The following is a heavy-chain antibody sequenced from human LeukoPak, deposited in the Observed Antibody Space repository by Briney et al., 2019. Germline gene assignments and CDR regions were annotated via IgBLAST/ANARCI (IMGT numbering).Heavy chain of an antibody. V-gene: IGHV1-46*01. J-gene: IGHJ4*02. CDR3: ARVNGQQLAIDY. CDR2: IKPSGGST. D-gene: IGHD6-13*01. CDR1: GYTLTELS. Sequence: ASVKVSCKVSGYTLTELSMHWVRQAPGQGLEWMGIIKPSGGSTSYAQKFQGRVTMTRDTSTSTVYMEVSSLRSEDTAVYYCARVNGQQLAIDYWGQGTLVTVSS.